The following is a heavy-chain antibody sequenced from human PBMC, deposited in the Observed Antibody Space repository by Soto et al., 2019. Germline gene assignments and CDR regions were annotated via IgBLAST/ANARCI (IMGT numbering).Heavy chain of an antibody. J-gene: IGHJ6*02. V-gene: IGHV4-34*01. CDR2: INHSGST. CDR3: ARKRVSLMVYALYYYYGMDV. D-gene: IGHD2-8*01. CDR1: GGSFSGYY. Sequence: SETLSLTCAVYGGSFSGYYWSWIRQPPGKGLEWIGEINHSGSTNYNPSPKSRVTISVDTSKNQFSLKLSSVTAADTAVYYCARKRVSLMVYALYYYYGMDVWGQGTTVTVSS.